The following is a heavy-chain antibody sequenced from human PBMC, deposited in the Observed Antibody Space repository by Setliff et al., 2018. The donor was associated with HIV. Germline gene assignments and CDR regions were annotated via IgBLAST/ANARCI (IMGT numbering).Heavy chain of an antibody. Sequence: SETLSLTCTVSGDSISSGSYFWIWIRQPAGKGLEWIGHISTTGSTNYNPSLKSRVTMLVDTSENHFTLKLTSVTAADTAMYYCTRGIGGIGYYPDYWGQGTLVTVSS. D-gene: IGHD3-22*01. V-gene: IGHV4-61*09. CDR2: ISTTGST. CDR1: GDSISSGSYF. J-gene: IGHJ4*02. CDR3: TRGIGGIGYYPDY.